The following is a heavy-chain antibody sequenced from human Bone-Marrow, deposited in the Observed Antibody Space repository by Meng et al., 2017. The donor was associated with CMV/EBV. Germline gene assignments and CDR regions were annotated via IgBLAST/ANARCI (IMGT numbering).Heavy chain of an antibody. Sequence: SVKVSCKASGGTFSSYTISWVRQAPGQGLEWMGRIIPILGIANYAQKFQGRVTITADKSTSTAYMELSSLRSGDTAVYYFARDRRGYSGYNLWFDPWGQGTLVTVSS. CDR3: ARDRRGYSGYNLWFDP. J-gene: IGHJ5*02. CDR2: IIPILGIA. V-gene: IGHV1-69*04. CDR1: GGTFSSYT. D-gene: IGHD5-12*01.